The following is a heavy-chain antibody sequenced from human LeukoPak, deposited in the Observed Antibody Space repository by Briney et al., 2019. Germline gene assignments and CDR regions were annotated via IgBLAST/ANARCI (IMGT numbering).Heavy chain of an antibody. D-gene: IGHD3-10*01. J-gene: IGHJ3*02. CDR2: IFYSGST. CDR1: GGSISSYY. V-gene: IGHV4-59*12. Sequence: SETLSLTCTVSGGSISSYYWSWIRQPPGKGLEWIGNIFYSGSTYYSPSLKSRVTISLDTSRNQFSLKLNSVTAADTAVYYCAKSNGYGLVDIWGQGTMVTVSS. CDR3: AKSNGYGLVDI.